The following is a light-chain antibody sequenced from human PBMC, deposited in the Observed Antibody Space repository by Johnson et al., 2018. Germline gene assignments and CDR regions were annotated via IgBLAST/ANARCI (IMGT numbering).Light chain of an antibody. CDR1: SSNIGNNY. J-gene: IGLJ1*01. Sequence: QSVLTQPPSVSAAPGQKVTISCSGSSSNIGNNYVSWYQQLPGTAPKLLIYENNKRPSGIPDRFSGSKSGTSATLGITGLQTGDEADYYCGPWDSSLRAGKVFGTGNKVTVL. V-gene: IGLV1-51*02. CDR3: GPWDSSLRAGKV. CDR2: ENN.